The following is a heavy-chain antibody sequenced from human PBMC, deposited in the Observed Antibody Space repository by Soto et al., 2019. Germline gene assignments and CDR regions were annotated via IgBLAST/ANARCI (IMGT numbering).Heavy chain of an antibody. J-gene: IGHJ5*02. CDR3: ARDRPSEYTYGSSGWSDT. V-gene: IGHV4-4*02. CDR2: IYHSGST. CDR1: GGSSSRYYW. Sequence: SETLSLTCGVSGGSSSRYYWWSWVRQPPGRGLEWIGEIYHSGSTNYNPSLKSRVTISVDKSKDQFSLELTSVTAADTAVYFCARDRPSEYTYGSSGWSDTWGQGTLVTVSS. D-gene: IGHD5-18*01.